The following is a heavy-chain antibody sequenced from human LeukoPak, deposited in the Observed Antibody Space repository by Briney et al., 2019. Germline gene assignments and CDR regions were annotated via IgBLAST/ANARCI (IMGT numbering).Heavy chain of an antibody. J-gene: IGHJ3*01. D-gene: IGHD2-21*01. CDR2: ISSSSSYI. V-gene: IGHV3-21*01. CDR1: GFTFSTYS. CDR3: ARSTLIAPRGPFDF. Sequence: GESLRLSCAASGFTFSTYSMNWVRQAPGKGLEWVSSISSSSSYIYYTNSVKGRFTITRDNAKNLLFLQMNSLRAEDTAVYYCARSTLIAPRGPFDFWGQGTMVSVSS.